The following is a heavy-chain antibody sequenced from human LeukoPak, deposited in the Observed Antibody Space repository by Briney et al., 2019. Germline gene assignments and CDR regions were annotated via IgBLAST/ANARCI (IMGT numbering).Heavy chain of an antibody. CDR1: GFTFSKYA. V-gene: IGHV3-23*01. J-gene: IGHJ4*02. CDR3: ARVEYSSSSVDY. CDR2: ISGSGGST. Sequence: GGSLRLSCAASGFTFSKYAMSWVRQAPGKGLEWVSAISGSGGSTYYADSVKGRFTISRDNSKNTLYLQMNSLRAEDTAVYYCARVEYSSSSVDYWGQGTLVTVSS. D-gene: IGHD6-6*01.